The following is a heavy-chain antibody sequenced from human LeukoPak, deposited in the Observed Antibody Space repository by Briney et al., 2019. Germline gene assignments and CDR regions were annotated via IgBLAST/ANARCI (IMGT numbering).Heavy chain of an antibody. CDR2: INPNSGGT. CDR1: GYTFTGYY. CDR3: ARGGVVVVAATPRRGFDY. D-gene: IGHD2-15*01. J-gene: IGHJ4*02. Sequence: ASVKVSCKASGYTFTGYYMHWVRHAPGQGLEWVGWINPNSGGTNYAQKFQGRVTMTRDTSISTAYMELSRLRSDDTAVYYCARGGVVVVAATPRRGFDYWGQGTLVTVSS. V-gene: IGHV1-2*02.